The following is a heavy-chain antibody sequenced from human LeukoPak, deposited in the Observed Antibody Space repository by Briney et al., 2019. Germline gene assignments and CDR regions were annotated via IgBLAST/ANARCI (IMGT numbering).Heavy chain of an antibody. CDR1: GGSISTYF. CDR3: ARPRIVGATEGFDY. D-gene: IGHD1-26*01. V-gene: IGHV4-59*08. CDR2: VYFSGST. J-gene: IGHJ4*02. Sequence: SETLSLTCTVSGGSISTYFWSWIRQPPGKRLEWIGHVYFSGSTNYNPSLESRVTVSVDTSKNQFSLKLSSVTAADTAVYFCARPRIVGATEGFDYWGQGTLVTVSS.